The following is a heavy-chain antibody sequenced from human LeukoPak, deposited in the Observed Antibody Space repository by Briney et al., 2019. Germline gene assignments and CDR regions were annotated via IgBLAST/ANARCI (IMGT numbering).Heavy chain of an antibody. D-gene: IGHD1-26*01. V-gene: IGHV4-4*07. CDR1: GGSISSYY. J-gene: IGHJ4*02. CDR2: IYTSGST. Sequence: SETLSLACTVSGGSISSYYWSWVRQPAGKRLEWIGRIYTSGSTNYNTSLESRVTMSIDTSKNQFSLKLSSVTAADTAVYYCARQRGKGVGFFPYWGQGTLVTVSS. CDR3: ARQRGKGVGFFPY.